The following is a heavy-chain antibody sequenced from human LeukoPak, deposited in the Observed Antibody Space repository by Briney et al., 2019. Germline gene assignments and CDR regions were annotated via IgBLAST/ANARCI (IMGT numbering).Heavy chain of an antibody. J-gene: IGHJ4*02. CDR2: INSDGSST. CDR3: ASLGPYSGSYSSDY. Sequence: GGSLRLSCAASGFTFSSYWMHWVRQAPGKGLVWVSRINSDGSSTSYADSVKGRFTISRDNAKNSLYLQMNSLRAEDTAVYYCASLGPYSGSYSSDYWGQGTLVTVSS. D-gene: IGHD1-26*01. CDR1: GFTFSSYW. V-gene: IGHV3-74*01.